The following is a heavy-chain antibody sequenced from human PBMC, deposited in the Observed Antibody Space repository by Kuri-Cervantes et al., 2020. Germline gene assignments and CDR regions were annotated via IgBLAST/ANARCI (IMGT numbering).Heavy chain of an antibody. CDR2: ISAYNGNT. CDR1: GYTFTSYG. Sequence: ASVKVSCKASGYTFTSYGISWVRQAPGQGLEWMGWISAYNGNTNYAQKLQGRVTMTRDTSTSTVYMELSSLRSEDTAVYYCARDQGDGYNSAVDYWGQGTLVTVSS. CDR3: ARDQGDGYNSAVDY. V-gene: IGHV1-18*01. D-gene: IGHD5-24*01. J-gene: IGHJ4*02.